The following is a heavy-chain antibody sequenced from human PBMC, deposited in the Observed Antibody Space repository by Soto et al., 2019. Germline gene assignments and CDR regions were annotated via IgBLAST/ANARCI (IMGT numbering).Heavy chain of an antibody. D-gene: IGHD1-26*01. Sequence: EVRLVESGGGLVKPWWYLSLSCAAPGFTFRRYSMNWFRQAPGKGLEWVSSISSTSSYIYYADTVKGRFTISGDNAKNSLLLQMNSLRAEDTAVYYCARDQAVGSVHGMHVWGPGTTVTVS. J-gene: IGHJ6*02. V-gene: IGHV3-21*04. CDR3: ARDQAVGSVHGMHV. CDR1: GFTFRRYS. CDR2: ISSTSSYI.